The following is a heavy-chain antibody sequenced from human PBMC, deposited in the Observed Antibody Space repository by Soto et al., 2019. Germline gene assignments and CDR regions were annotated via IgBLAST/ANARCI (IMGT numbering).Heavy chain of an antibody. J-gene: IGHJ4*02. CDR2: ISGSGGST. Sequence: VQLLDSGGGLVQPGGSLRLSCAASGFTFITYAMSWVRQAPGKGLEWVSIISGSGGSTYYTDSVKGRFTISRDNSKNTLYLQMNSLRVDDTAVYYCAKLPAAQSYFDSWGQGTLVTVSS. CDR1: GFTFITYA. CDR3: AKLPAAQSYFDS. D-gene: IGHD2-2*01. V-gene: IGHV3-23*01.